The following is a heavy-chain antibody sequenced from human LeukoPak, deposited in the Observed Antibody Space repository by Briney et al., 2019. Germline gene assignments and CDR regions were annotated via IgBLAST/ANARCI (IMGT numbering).Heavy chain of an antibody. J-gene: IGHJ4*02. CDR2: IYYSGST. D-gene: IGHD3-22*01. Sequence: SETLSLTCTVSGGSISSYYWSWIRQPPGKGLEWIGYIYYSGSTNYNPSLKSRVTISVDTSKNQFSLKLGSVTAADTAVYYCARGGGGYYPDYWGQGTLVTVSS. CDR1: GGSISSYY. V-gene: IGHV4-59*08. CDR3: ARGGGGYYPDY.